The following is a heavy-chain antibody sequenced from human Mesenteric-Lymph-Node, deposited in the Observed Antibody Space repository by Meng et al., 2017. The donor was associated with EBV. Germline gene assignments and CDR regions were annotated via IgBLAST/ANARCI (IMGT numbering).Heavy chain of an antibody. CDR3: ARDRLTAMVKGGWFDP. CDR1: GKRVISNHAA. Sequence: LSGSALVQPLWFLSIRCALSGKRVISNHAAWNLFWQSLSRGLELLGRTYYRSKWYNDYAVSVKSRITINPDTSKNQFSLQLNSVTPEDTAVYYCARDRLTAMVKGGWFDPWGQGTLVTVSS. CDR2: TYYRSKWYN. D-gene: IGHD5-18*01. V-gene: IGHV6-1*01. J-gene: IGHJ5*02.